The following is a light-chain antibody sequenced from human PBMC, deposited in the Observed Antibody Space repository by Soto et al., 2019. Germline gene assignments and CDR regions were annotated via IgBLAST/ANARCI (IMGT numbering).Light chain of an antibody. CDR1: QSLRSS. V-gene: IGKV3-20*01. CDR3: QQYGSSPTT. J-gene: IGKJ5*01. Sequence: ETMMTQSPDTLSVSLGERATLSCRASQSLRSSLAWYQQKPGQAPRLLIYDASTRATGIPARFSGSGSGTDFTLTISRLEPEDFAVYYCQQYGSSPTTFGQGTRLEIK. CDR2: DAS.